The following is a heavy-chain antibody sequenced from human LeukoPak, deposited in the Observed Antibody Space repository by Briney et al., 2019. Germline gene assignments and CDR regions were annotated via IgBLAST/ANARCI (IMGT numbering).Heavy chain of an antibody. J-gene: IGHJ3*01. V-gene: IGHV3-23*01. CDR3: AKITFGGVIVLDAFDL. CDR1: GFTFSTYA. Sequence: PGGSLRLSCAASGFTFSTYAMSWVRQAPGKGLEWVSGISDSGGTTYYADSVKGRFTISRDNSKNTLYLQMSSLRAEDTALYYCAKITFGGVIVLDAFDLWGQGTMVTVSS. CDR2: ISDSGGTT. D-gene: IGHD3-16*02.